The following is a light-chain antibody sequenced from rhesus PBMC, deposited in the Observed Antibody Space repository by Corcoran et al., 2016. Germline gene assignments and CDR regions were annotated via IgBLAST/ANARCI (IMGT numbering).Light chain of an antibody. V-gene: IGKV3-40*01. J-gene: IGKJ1*01. CDR3: QQYNGLLWT. Sequence: EIVMTQSPATLSLSPGETATLSRRASQNAGSYLAWYQQKPGQAPKILVHSAYFRATGIPDRFSGSGSRTDFTLTINSLEPGDVGVYHCQQYNGLLWTFGQGTKVGIK. CDR1: QNAGSY. CDR2: SAY.